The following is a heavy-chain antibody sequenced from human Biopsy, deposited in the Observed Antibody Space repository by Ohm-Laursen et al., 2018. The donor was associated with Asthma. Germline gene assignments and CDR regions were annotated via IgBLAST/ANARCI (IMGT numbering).Heavy chain of an antibody. Sequence: GHSVPLSCQASGYTFTGHFMHWGRQAPGQGLEWMGRTNPNSGGTIYAQKFQGRVSLTRDTSISTAYMEVRRLRSDVTAVYYCARGGITGSTAWFDNWGQGTRVTVSS. CDR3: ARGGITGSTAWFDN. CDR2: TNPNSGGT. J-gene: IGHJ5*02. CDR1: GYTFTGHF. V-gene: IGHV1-2*06. D-gene: IGHD1-7*01.